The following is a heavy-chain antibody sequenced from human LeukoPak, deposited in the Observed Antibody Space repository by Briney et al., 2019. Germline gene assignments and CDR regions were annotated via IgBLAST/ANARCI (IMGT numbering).Heavy chain of an antibody. CDR2: MNPNSGNT. J-gene: IGHJ5*02. D-gene: IGHD2-15*01. V-gene: IGHV1-8*01. Sequence: ASVKVSCKASGYTFTSYDINWVRQATGQGLEWMGWMNPNSGNTGYAQTFQGRVTMTRNTSISTAYMELSSLRSEDTAVYYCARAPVVAANRRYNWFDPWGQGTLVTVSS. CDR1: GYTFTSYD. CDR3: ARAPVVAANRRYNWFDP.